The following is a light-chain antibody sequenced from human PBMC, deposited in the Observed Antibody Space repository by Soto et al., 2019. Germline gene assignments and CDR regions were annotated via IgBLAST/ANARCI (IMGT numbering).Light chain of an antibody. J-gene: IGKJ5*01. CDR2: GAS. CDR1: QTVISVY. CDR3: QQRSNRPLT. Sequence: ALAQSPDTMYLSXGERATLYCRASQTVISVYLAWYQPRPGQAPRLXXYGASIRASGSPARFSGSGSATDFTRTISSLDPEDFAVYYGQQRSNRPLTVGQGTRLEIK. V-gene: IGKV3-11*01.